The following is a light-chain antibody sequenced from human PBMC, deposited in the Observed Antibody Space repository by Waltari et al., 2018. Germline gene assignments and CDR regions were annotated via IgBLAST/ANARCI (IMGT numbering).Light chain of an antibody. CDR1: QSLLDSNGYNY. CDR2: VAS. V-gene: IGKV2-28*01. J-gene: IGKJ5*01. CDR3: TEALQSVT. Sequence: DIVMTQSPVSLTVTPGEPASISCRSSQSLLDSNGYNYLVWYLQKPGQSPQILIYVASNRASGVPDRFSGSGSGTDFTLKISRVEAEDAGVYYCTEALQSVTFGQGTRLEIK.